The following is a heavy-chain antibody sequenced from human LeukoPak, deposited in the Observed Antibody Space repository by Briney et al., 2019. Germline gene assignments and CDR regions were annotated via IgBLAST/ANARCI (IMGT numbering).Heavy chain of an antibody. CDR1: GGSISSGGYY. CDR2: IYYTGST. CDR3: ARLRKSPDVLRFDQ. J-gene: IGHJ4*02. Sequence: PSETLSLTCTVSGGSISSGGYYWSWIRQPPGKGLEWIGYIYYTGSTNYNPSLKSRLTISVDTSKNQFSLRLNSVTAADTAVYYCARLRKSPDVLRFDQWGQGTLVTVSP. V-gene: IGHV4-61*08. D-gene: IGHD1-14*01.